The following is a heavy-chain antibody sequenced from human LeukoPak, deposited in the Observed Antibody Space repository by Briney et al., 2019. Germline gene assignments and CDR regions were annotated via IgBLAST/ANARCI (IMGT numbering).Heavy chain of an antibody. CDR2: IYTSGST. Sequence: SETLSLTCTVSGGSISSGSYYWSWIGQPAGKGLEWIGRIYTSGSTNYNPSLKSRVTISVDTSKNQFSLKLSSVTAADTAVYYCARQQLVPSPFDYWGQGTLVTVSS. CDR1: GGSISSGSYY. D-gene: IGHD6-13*01. V-gene: IGHV4-61*02. J-gene: IGHJ4*02. CDR3: ARQQLVPSPFDY.